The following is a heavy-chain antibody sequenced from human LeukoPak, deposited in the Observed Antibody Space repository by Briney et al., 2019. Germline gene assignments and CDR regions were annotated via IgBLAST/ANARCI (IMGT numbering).Heavy chain of an antibody. D-gene: IGHD1-20*01. CDR2: IVGSGGTT. J-gene: IGHJ4*02. V-gene: IGHV3-23*01. CDR3: TKDLTGKHDY. CDR1: GFTFRNFV. Sequence: QPGGSLRLSCAASGFTFRNFVMSWVRQTPGKGLEWVSTIVGSGGTTYYADSVKGRFTISRDNAKNTLYLQMNSLRAEDTAVYYCTKDLTGKHDYWGQGTLVTVSS.